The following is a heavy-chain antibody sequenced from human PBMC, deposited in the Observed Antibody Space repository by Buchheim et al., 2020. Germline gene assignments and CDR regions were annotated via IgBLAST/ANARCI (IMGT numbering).Heavy chain of an antibody. J-gene: IGHJ6*03. CDR2: ISYTGST. Sequence: QVQLQESGPGLVKPSETLSLTCSVSGDSISSHYWNWIRQPPGKGLDWIGYISYTGSTNYNPSLKSRVTISVDTSKNQFSLKLSSVTAADTAVYYCARLSTAMVTYYYYYMDVWGKGTT. D-gene: IGHD5-18*01. CDR1: GDSISSHY. V-gene: IGHV4-59*11. CDR3: ARLSTAMVTYYYYYMDV.